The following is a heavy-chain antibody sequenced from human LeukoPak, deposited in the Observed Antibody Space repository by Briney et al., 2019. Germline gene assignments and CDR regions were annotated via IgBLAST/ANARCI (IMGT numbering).Heavy chain of an antibody. V-gene: IGHV3-21*01. CDR2: ISSSSSYI. D-gene: IGHD2-2*01. J-gene: IGHJ4*02. Sequence: PGGSLRLSCAASGFTFNIYSMNWVRQAPGKGLEWVSSISSSSSYIYYADSVKGRFTISRDNAKNSLYLQMNSLRAEDTAVYYCATLVPAAIDYWGQGTLVTVSS. CDR1: GFTFNIYS. CDR3: ATLVPAAIDY.